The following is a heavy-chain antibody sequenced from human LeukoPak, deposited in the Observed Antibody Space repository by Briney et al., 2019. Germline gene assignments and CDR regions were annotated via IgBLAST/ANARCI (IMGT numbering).Heavy chain of an antibody. D-gene: IGHD3-10*01. Sequence: SVKVSCKASGGTFSSYAISWVRQAPGQGLEWMGGIIPILGIANYAQKFQGRVTITADKSTSTAYMELSSLRSEDTAVYYCASRGGDYYGSGSPYYYYYGMDVGGQGTTVTVSS. V-gene: IGHV1-69*10. J-gene: IGHJ6*02. CDR2: IIPILGIA. CDR1: GGTFSSYA. CDR3: ASRGGDYYGSGSPYYYYYGMDV.